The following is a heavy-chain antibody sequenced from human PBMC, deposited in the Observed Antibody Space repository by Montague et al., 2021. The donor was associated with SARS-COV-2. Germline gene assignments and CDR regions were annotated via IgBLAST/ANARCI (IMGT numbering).Heavy chain of an antibody. Sequence: SLRLSCAASGFTFSSYAMHWVRQAPGKGLEWVAVISYDGSNKYYADSVKGRFTISRDNSKNTLYLQMNSLRAEDTAVYYGASSLVWFEIDYWGQGTLVTVSS. CDR1: GFTFSSYA. V-gene: IGHV3-30*04. J-gene: IGHJ4*02. CDR2: ISYDGSNK. CDR3: ASSLVWFEIDY. D-gene: IGHD3-10*01.